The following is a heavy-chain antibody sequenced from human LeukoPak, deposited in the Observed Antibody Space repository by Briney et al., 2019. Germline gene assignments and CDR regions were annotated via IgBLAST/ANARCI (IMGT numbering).Heavy chain of an antibody. V-gene: IGHV1-18*01. D-gene: IGHD3-3*01. Sequence: ASVKVSCKASGGTFSSYAISWVRQAPGQGLEWMGWISTYDGKTYFAQKFQGRLTLTTDTPTTTGYMDLRSLRSDDTAIYYCARDLGRLRDTLGYYTWGQGTLVTVSS. J-gene: IGHJ4*02. CDR2: ISTYDGKT. CDR1: GGTFSSYA. CDR3: ARDLGRLRDTLGYYT.